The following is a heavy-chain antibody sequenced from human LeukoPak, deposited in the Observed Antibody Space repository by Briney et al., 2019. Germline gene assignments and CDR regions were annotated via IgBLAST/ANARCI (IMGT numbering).Heavy chain of an antibody. CDR1: GYTFTSYA. D-gene: IGHD6-6*01. CDR2: INAGNGNT. V-gene: IGHV1-3*03. Sequence: AASVKVSCKASGYTFTSYAMHWVRQAPGQRLEWMGWINAGNGNTKYSQEFQGRVTITRDTSASTAYMELSSLRSEDMAVYYCARGEGIAAHNWFDPWGQGTLVTVSS. CDR3: ARGEGIAAHNWFDP. J-gene: IGHJ5*02.